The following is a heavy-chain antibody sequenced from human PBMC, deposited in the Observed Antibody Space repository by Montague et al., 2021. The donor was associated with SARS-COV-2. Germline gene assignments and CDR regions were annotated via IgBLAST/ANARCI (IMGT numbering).Heavy chain of an antibody. D-gene: IGHD3-3*01. Sequence: SLRLSCAASGFTFSSYGMHWVRQAPGKGLEWVAVIWYDGSNKYYADSVKGRFTTSRDNSKNTLYLQMNSLRAEDTAVYYCARDQRGSALEWLGDGMDVWGQGTTVPVSS. CDR1: GFTFSSYG. CDR2: IWYDGSNK. J-gene: IGHJ6*02. CDR3: ARDQRGSALEWLGDGMDV. V-gene: IGHV3-33*01.